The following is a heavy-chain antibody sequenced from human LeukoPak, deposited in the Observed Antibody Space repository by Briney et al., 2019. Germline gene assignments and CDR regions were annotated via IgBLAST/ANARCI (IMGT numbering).Heavy chain of an antibody. Sequence: ASVKVSCKASEGTFSSYAISWVRQAPGQGLEWMGRIIPIFGTANYAQKFQGRVTITTDESTSTAYMELSSLRSEDTAVYYCAKATVTTLGFDYWGQGTLVTVSS. CDR3: AKATVTTLGFDY. CDR1: EGTFSSYA. D-gene: IGHD4-17*01. CDR2: IIPIFGTA. J-gene: IGHJ4*02. V-gene: IGHV1-69*05.